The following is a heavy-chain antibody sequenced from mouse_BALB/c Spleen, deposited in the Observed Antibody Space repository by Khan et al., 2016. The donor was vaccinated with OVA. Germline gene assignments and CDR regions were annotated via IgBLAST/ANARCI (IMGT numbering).Heavy chain of an antibody. J-gene: IGHJ4*01. CDR3: ARPPYFSYSLDH. CDR2: IKTYTGEP. D-gene: IGHD2-12*01. V-gene: IGHV9-3-1*01. Sequence: QIQFEQSGPELKKPGETVKISCKASGYSFTNYGMNWVKQSPGKALKWIGWIKTYTGEPTYADDFKGRFAFSLETSASTAYLHFNNLKIEDTATYFCARPPYFSYSLDHWGQGTSVTVSS. CDR1: GYSFTNYG.